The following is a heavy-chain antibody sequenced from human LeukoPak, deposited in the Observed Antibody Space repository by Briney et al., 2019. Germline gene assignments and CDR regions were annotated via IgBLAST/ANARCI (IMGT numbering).Heavy chain of an antibody. CDR2: IIPIFGTA. CDR3: ARPPRRAPIVVVVAAHYYMDV. Sequence: SVKVSCKASGGTFSSYAISWVRQAPGQGLEWMGGIIPIFGTANYAQKFQGRVTITTDESTSTAYMELSSLRSEDTAVYYCARPPRRAPIVVVVAAHYYMDVWGKGTTVTVSS. J-gene: IGHJ6*03. D-gene: IGHD2-15*01. CDR1: GGTFSSYA. V-gene: IGHV1-69*05.